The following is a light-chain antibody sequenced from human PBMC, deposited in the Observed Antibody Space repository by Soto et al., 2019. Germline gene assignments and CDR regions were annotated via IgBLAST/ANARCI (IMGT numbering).Light chain of an antibody. V-gene: IGKV4-1*01. CDR2: WAS. CDR1: QSVLHSPNNKNY. J-gene: IGKJ1*01. Sequence: IVMTQSPDSLAVSLGERATINCKSGQSVLHSPNNKNYLAWYQQKPGQPPKLLIYWASTRESGVPDRFTGSGYGTDLTLTITSLQAEDVAIYYCQKYYTPPPWTFGQGTKVETK. CDR3: QKYYTPPPWT.